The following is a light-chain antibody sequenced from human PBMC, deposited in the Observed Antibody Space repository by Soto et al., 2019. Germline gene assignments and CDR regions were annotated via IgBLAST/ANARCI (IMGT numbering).Light chain of an antibody. J-gene: IGKJ4*01. CDR2: KAS. CDR1: QSISSL. V-gene: IGKV1-5*03. CDR3: QQYNSYPLT. Sequence: DIQMTQSPSTLSASVGDRVTITCRASQSISSLLAWYQQKPGKAPKLLIYKASSLESGVPSRFSGSGSGTEFTLTISSLQPDDFATYYCQQYNSYPLTFGGWTKVDTK.